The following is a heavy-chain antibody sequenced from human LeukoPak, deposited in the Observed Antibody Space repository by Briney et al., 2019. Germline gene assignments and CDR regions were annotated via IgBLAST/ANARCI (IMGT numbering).Heavy chain of an antibody. CDR1: GFTFSSYG. J-gene: IGHJ3*02. CDR2: IWYDGSNK. D-gene: IGHD1-26*01. Sequence: GGSLRLSCAASGFTFSSYGMHWVRQAPGKGLEWVAVIWYDGSNKYYADSVKGRFTISRDNSKNTLYLQMNSLRAEDTAVYYCARGDHLIVGASGVITAFDIWGQGTMVTVSS. V-gene: IGHV3-33*01. CDR3: ARGDHLIVGASGVITAFDI.